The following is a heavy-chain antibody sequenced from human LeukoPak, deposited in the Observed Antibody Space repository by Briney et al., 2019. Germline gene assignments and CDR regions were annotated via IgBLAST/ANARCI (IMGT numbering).Heavy chain of an antibody. CDR3: ARDLPNYDSSGYYAY. D-gene: IGHD3-22*01. CDR2: INSDGSST. Sequence: PGGSLRLSCAASGFTFSRYWMHWVRQAPGKGLVWVSRINSDGSSTTYADSVKGRFTVSRDNAKNTLYLQMNSLRAEDTAVYYCARDLPNYDSSGYYAYWGQGTLVTVSS. CDR1: GFTFSRYW. J-gene: IGHJ4*02. V-gene: IGHV3-74*01.